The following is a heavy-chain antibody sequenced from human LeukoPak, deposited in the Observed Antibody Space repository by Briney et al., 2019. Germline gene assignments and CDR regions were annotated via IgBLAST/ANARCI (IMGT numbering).Heavy chain of an antibody. CDR3: ARARDYPRDRFDY. D-gene: IGHD4-17*01. Sequence: PGGSLRLSCTAAGFTFNSYAMSWVRQAPGKGLEWVSTISATGVTWYPDSVRGRFTISRDDSKNTVYLQMNSLRVEDTALYYCARARDYPRDRFDYWGQGTLVTVSS. CDR2: ISATGVT. J-gene: IGHJ4*02. CDR1: GFTFNSYA. V-gene: IGHV3-23*01.